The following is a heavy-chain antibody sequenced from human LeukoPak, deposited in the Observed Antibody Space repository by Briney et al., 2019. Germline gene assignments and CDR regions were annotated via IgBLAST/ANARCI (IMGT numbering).Heavy chain of an antibody. Sequence: PSQTLSLTCTVSGGPISSGGYYWSWIRQHPGKGLEWIGYIYYSGSTYYNPSLKSRVTISVDTSKNQFSLKLSSVTAADTAVYYCARADIPSIAAAGFDYWGQGTLVTVSS. CDR3: ARADIPSIAAAGFDY. J-gene: IGHJ4*02. D-gene: IGHD6-13*01. CDR1: GGPISSGGYY. V-gene: IGHV4-31*03. CDR2: IYYSGST.